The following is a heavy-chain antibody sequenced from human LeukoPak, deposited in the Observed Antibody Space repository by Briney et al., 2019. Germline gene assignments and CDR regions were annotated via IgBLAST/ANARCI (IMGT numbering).Heavy chain of an antibody. D-gene: IGHD6-13*01. CDR3: ARHSSSWYPDY. Sequence: SETLSLTCAVYGGSLSEYYWNWIRQPPGKGLEWIGEINHSGSTNSDPSLKSRVTISVDTSKNQFSLQLSSVTATDTAVYFCARHSSSWYPDYWGQGTLVTVSS. CDR2: INHSGST. J-gene: IGHJ4*02. CDR1: GGSLSEYY. V-gene: IGHV4-34*01.